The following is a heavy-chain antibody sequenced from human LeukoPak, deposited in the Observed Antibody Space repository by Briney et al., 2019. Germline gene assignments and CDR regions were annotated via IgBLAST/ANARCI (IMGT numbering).Heavy chain of an antibody. D-gene: IGHD3-22*01. J-gene: IGHJ4*02. CDR1: GYTFTSYA. Sequence: GASVKVSCKASGYTFTSYAMNWVRQAPGQGLEWMGWINTNTGNPTYAQGFTGRFVFSLDTSVSTAYLQISSLKAEDTAVYYCAREGPGYYYDSSTTPYFDYWGQGTLVTVSS. CDR3: AREGPGYYYDSSTTPYFDY. CDR2: INTNTGNP. V-gene: IGHV7-4-1*02.